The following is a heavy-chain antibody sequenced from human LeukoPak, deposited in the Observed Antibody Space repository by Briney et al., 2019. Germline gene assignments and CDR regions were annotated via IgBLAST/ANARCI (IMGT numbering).Heavy chain of an antibody. D-gene: IGHD6-13*01. V-gene: IGHV4-59*01. CDR3: ARGQQLRPGHAFDI. Sequence: SETLSLTCTVSGGSISSYYWSWIRQPPGKGLEWTGYIYYSGSTNYNPSLKSRVTISVDTSKNQFSLKLSSVTAADTAVYYCARGQQLRPGHAFDIWGQGTMVTVSS. CDR1: GGSISSYY. CDR2: IYYSGST. J-gene: IGHJ3*02.